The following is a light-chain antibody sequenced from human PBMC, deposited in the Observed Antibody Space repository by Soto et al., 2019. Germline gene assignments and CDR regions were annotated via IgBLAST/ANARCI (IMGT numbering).Light chain of an antibody. CDR3: QHRHN. CDR2: DAS. J-gene: IGKJ3*01. V-gene: IGKV3-11*01. CDR1: QSVSRD. Sequence: DIVLTQSPATVSLSPGERATLACRASQSVSRDFAWYQQKPGQAPRLLIYDASNRATGIPARFSGRGSGTAFTLTITSLQPEDFAVYYCQHRHNFGPGTKVDFK.